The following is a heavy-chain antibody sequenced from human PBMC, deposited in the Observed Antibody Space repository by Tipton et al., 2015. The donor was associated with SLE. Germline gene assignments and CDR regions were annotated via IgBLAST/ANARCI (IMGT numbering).Heavy chain of an antibody. Sequence: SLRLSCSVSGFIFSSLWMSWIRQAPGKGLEWVANINQDGSETYSVDSVKGRFTISRDNGKNSLSLQMNSLRAEDTAVYYCARDGVAVPGPYFEYWGQGTLVTSSS. D-gene: IGHD6-19*01. CDR2: INQDGSET. J-gene: IGHJ4*02. V-gene: IGHV3-7*03. CDR3: ARDGVAVPGPYFEY. CDR1: GFIFSSLW.